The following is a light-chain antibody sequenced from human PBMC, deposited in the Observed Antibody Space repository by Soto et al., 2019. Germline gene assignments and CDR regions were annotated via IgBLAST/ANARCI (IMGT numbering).Light chain of an antibody. Sequence: EIVLTQSPGTLSLSPGERATLSCRASQSVSSSYLAWYQQKPGQAPRLLIYCASSRATGIPDRFSGSGSGTDFPLTISRLEPEDFAVYYCQHYGRSPAFGGGTKVEIK. CDR2: CAS. CDR3: QHYGRSPA. CDR1: QSVSSSY. V-gene: IGKV3-20*01. J-gene: IGKJ4*01.